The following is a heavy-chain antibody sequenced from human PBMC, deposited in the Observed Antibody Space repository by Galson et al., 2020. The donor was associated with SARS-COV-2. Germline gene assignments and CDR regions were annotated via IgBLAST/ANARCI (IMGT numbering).Heavy chain of an antibody. Sequence: SETLSLTCTVSGGSISSGGYYWSWIRQHPGKGLEWIGYIYYSGSTYYNPSLKSRVTISVDTSKNQFALKLSSVTAADTAVYYCARAFEAYGMDVWGQGTTVTVSS. CDR3: ARAFEAYGMDV. V-gene: IGHV4-31*03. CDR1: GGSISSGGYY. CDR2: IYYSGST. J-gene: IGHJ6*02.